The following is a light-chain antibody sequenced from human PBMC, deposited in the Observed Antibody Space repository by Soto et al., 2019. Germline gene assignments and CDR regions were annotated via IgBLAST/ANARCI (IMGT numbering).Light chain of an antibody. V-gene: IGKV1-5*03. CDR1: QNINTW. CDR3: QQFHLYST. CDR2: KAS. J-gene: IGKJ1*01. Sequence: DIQMTQSPSTLSGSVGDRVTITCRASQNINTWLAWYQQKPGKVPKLLIYKASNLESGVPSRFSGSGSGTEFTLTISSLQPDDFATYYCQQFHLYSTFGQGTKVDI.